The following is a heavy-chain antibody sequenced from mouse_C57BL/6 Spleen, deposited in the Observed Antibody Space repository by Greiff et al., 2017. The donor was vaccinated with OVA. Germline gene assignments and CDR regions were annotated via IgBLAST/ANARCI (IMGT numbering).Heavy chain of an antibody. CDR1: GFNIKDYY. Sequence: EVKVVESGAELVKPGASVKLSCTASGFNIKDYYMHWVKQRTEQGLEWIGRIDPEDGETKYAPKFQGKATITADTSSNTAYLQLSSLTSEDTAVYYCARGWRRGAMDYWGQGTSVTVSS. V-gene: IGHV14-2*01. D-gene: IGHD1-1*02. J-gene: IGHJ4*01. CDR2: IDPEDGET. CDR3: ARGWRRGAMDY.